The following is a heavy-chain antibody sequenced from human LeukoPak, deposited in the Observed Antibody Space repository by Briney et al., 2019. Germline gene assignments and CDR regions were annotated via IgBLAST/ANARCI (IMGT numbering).Heavy chain of an antibody. D-gene: IGHD5-18*01. V-gene: IGHV3-64*01. CDR1: GFTFSSYA. CDR2: ISSNGGST. Sequence: GGSLRLSCATSGFTFSSYAMHWVRQAPGKGLEYVSAISSNGGSTYYANSVKGRFTISRDNSKNTLYLQMGSLRAEDMAVYYCARDIVDTAMVFFDYWGQGTLVTVSS. CDR3: ARDIVDTAMVFFDY. J-gene: IGHJ4*02.